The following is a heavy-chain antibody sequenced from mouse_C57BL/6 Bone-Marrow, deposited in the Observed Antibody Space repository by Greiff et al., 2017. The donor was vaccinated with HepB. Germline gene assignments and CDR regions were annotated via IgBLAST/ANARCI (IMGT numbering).Heavy chain of an antibody. CDR3: ARSAIYYFDY. V-gene: IGHV1-69*01. J-gene: IGHJ2*01. Sequence: QVQLQQPGAELVMPGASVKLSCKASGYTFTSYWMHWVKQRPGQGREWIGEIDPSDSYTNYNQKFKGKSTLTVDKSSSTAYMQLSSLTSEDSAVYYCARSAIYYFDYWGQGTTLTVSS. CDR1: GYTFTSYW. CDR2: IDPSDSYT.